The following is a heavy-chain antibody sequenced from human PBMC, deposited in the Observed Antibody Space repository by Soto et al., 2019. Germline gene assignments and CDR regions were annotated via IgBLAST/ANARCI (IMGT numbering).Heavy chain of an antibody. CDR2: INAGNGNT. CDR1: GYTFTSYA. CDR3: ARGYYESSGSGPIDP. D-gene: IGHD3-22*01. V-gene: IGHV1-3*01. Sequence: ASVKVSCKASGYTFTSYAMHWVRQAPGQRLEWMGWINAGNGNTKYSQKFQGRVTITRDTSASTAYMELSSLRSEDTAVYYCARGYYESSGSGPIDPWGQGTLVTVSS. J-gene: IGHJ5*02.